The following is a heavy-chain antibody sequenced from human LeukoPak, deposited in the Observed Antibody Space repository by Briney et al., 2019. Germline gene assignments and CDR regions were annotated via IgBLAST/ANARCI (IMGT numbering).Heavy chain of an antibody. CDR3: ARVHTYYYDSSGSYYFDY. CDR1: GGSISSDY. V-gene: IGHV4-59*01. D-gene: IGHD3-22*01. Sequence: SETLSLTCTVSGGSISSDYWSWIRQSPGKGLEWIGYIYYSGSTNYNPSLKSRVNISVDTSKKQFSLKLSSVTAADTAVYYCARVHTYYYDSSGSYYFDYWGQGTLVTGSS. J-gene: IGHJ4*02. CDR2: IYYSGST.